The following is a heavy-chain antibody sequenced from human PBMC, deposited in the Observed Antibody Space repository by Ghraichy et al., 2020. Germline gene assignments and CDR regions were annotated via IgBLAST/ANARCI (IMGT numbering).Heavy chain of an antibody. CDR2: INSDGSFT. CDR1: GFTFSNYW. D-gene: IGHD3-10*01. V-gene: IGHV3-74*01. CDR3: VREDALWFGELNPPQYHFDH. Sequence: GESLNISCAASGFTFSNYWIHWVRQAPGKGLVWVSRINSDGSFTSYADSVKGRFTISRDNAKNTLYLQMNSLRAEDTAVYYCVREDALWFGELNPPQYHFDHWGQGTLVTVSS. J-gene: IGHJ4*02.